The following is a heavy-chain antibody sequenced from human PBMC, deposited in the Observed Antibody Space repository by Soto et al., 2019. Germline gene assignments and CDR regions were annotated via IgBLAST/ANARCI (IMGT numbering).Heavy chain of an antibody. Sequence: SETLSLTCTVSGGSISSYYWSWIRQPPGKGLEWIGYIYYSGSTNYNPSLKSRVTISVDTSKNQFSLKLSSVTAADTAVYYCARGLERRNYDYGMGVWGQGTTVTVSS. CDR1: GGSISSYY. V-gene: IGHV4-59*01. CDR3: ARGLERRNYDYGMGV. CDR2: IYYSGST. J-gene: IGHJ6*02. D-gene: IGHD1-1*01.